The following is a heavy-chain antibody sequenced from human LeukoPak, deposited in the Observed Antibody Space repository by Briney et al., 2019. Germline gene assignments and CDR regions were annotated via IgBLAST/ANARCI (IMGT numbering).Heavy chain of an antibody. J-gene: IGHJ6*03. CDR2: INHSGST. CDR3: ARGRSSGWYIQTRYYYYMDV. V-gene: IGHV4-38-2*02. Sequence: SETLSLTCTVSGYSISSGYYWSWIRQPPGKGLEWIGEINHSGSTNHNPSLKSRVTISVDTSKNQFSLKLSSVTAADTAVYYCARGRSSGWYIQTRYYYYMDVWGKGTTVTVSS. CDR1: GYSISSGYY. D-gene: IGHD6-19*01.